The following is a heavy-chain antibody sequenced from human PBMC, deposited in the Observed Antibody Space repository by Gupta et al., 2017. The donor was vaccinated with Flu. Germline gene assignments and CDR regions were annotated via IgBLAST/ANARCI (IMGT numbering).Heavy chain of an antibody. CDR1: GFTFSDST. CDR3: ARGMDGGWFDP. J-gene: IGHJ5*02. Sequence: EVQLVESGGGLVQPGGSLKLSCATSGFTFSDSTMHWVRQASGNGLEWVGRIRSKGNSYATGYGASVKGRFTISRDDSKNTAYLQMNSLKTDDTAVYYCARGMDGGWFDPWGQGILVTVSS. D-gene: IGHD3/OR15-3a*01. V-gene: IGHV3-73*01. CDR2: IRSKGNSYAT.